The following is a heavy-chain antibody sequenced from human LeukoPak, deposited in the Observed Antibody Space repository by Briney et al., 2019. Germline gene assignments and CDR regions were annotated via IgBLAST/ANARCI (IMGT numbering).Heavy chain of an antibody. J-gene: IGHJ4*02. CDR3: AGRRANTCNFCFVY. D-gene: IGHD1-1*01. Sequence: GGSLRLSCAVSGFTVTSNFMSWVRQAPGKGLEWVSVIYDRGNTYYADSVKGRFTVSRDTSKNTLYLQLNNLGAEDTAVYYCAGRRANTCNFCFVYWGQGTLVTVSS. CDR2: IYDRGNT. V-gene: IGHV3-66*02. CDR1: GFTVTSNF.